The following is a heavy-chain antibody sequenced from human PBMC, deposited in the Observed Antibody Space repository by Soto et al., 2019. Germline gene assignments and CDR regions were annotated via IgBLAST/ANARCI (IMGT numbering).Heavy chain of an antibody. CDR2: ISGSGGST. CDR1: GFTFSSYA. CDR3: AKDKYYGGNSFRWFDP. Sequence: GGSLRLSCAASGFTFSSYAMSWVRQAPGKGLEWVSAISGSGGSTYYADSVKGRFTISRDNSKNTLYLQMNSLRAEDTAVYYCAKDKYYGGNSFRWFDPWGQGTLVTVSS. J-gene: IGHJ5*02. V-gene: IGHV3-23*01. D-gene: IGHD4-17*01.